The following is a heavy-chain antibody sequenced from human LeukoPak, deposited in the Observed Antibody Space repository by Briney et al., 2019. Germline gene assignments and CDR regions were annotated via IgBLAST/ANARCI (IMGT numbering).Heavy chain of an antibody. CDR3: ARDLAYDSSGFYAFDI. CDR1: GGSISSGGYC. J-gene: IGHJ3*02. Sequence: PSETLSLTCTVSGGSISSGGYCWSWIRQHPGKGLEWIGYIYYSGSTYYNPSLKSRVTISVDTSKNQFSLKLSSVTAADTAVYYCARDLAYDSSGFYAFDIWGQGTMVTVSS. D-gene: IGHD3-22*01. CDR2: IYYSGST. V-gene: IGHV4-31*03.